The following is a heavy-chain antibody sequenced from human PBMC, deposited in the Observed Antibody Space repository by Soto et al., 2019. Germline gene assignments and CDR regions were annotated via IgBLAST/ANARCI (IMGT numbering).Heavy chain of an antibody. D-gene: IGHD3-10*01. CDR2: IYYSGST. J-gene: IGHJ5*02. V-gene: IGHV4-59*01. Sequence: SEALSLTCTVSGGSISSYYWSWIRQPPGKGLEWIGYIYYSGSTNYNPSLKSRVTISVDTSKNQFSLKLSSVTAADTAVYYCARAKRAGGSYNWFDPWGQGTLVTVS. CDR3: ARAKRAGGSYNWFDP. CDR1: GGSISSYY.